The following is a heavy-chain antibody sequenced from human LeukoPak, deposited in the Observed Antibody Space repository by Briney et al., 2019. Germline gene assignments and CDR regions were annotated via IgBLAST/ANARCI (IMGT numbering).Heavy chain of an antibody. Sequence: GGSLRLSCAASGFTFSGSAMHWVRQASGKGLEWVGRIRSKRNSYATAYAASVQGRFTISRDDSKNTAYLQMNSLETEDTAVYYCTSDILTGYCPHYWGQGTLVTVSS. CDR2: IRSKRNSYAT. D-gene: IGHD3-9*01. J-gene: IGHJ4*02. CDR3: TSDILTGYCPHY. V-gene: IGHV3-73*01. CDR1: GFTFSGSA.